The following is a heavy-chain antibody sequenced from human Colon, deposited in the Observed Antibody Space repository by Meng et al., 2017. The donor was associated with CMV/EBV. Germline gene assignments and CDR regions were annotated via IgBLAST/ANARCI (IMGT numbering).Heavy chain of an antibody. V-gene: IGHV3-9*01. J-gene: IGHJ4*02. CDR1: GFTFDDYA. D-gene: IGHD2-2*01. CDR2: ISWNSHRI. Sequence: GGSLRLSCAASGFTFDDYAMHWLRQAPGKGLEWVSSISWNSHRIGYADSVKGRFTISRDNAKNSLYLQMNSLRVEDTALYYCAKGRSSTSPDGRWGQGTLVTVSS. CDR3: AKGRSSTSPDGR.